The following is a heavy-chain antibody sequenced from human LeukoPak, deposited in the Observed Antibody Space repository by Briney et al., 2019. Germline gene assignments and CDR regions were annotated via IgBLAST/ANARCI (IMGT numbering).Heavy chain of an antibody. CDR3: ARVRRVGSRDGYNWFDP. Sequence: ASVKVSCKASGYAFTSYDINWVRQATGQGLEWMGWMNPNSGNTGYAQKFQGRVTITRNTSISTAYMELSSLRSEDTAVYYCARVRRVGSRDGYNWFDPWGQGTLVTVSS. V-gene: IGHV1-8*03. D-gene: IGHD5-24*01. J-gene: IGHJ5*02. CDR1: GYAFTSYD. CDR2: MNPNSGNT.